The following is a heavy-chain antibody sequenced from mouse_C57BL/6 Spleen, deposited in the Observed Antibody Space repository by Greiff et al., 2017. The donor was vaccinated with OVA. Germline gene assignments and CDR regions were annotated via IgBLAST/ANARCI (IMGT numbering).Heavy chain of an antibody. J-gene: IGHJ2*01. CDR3: ARDRATEGFDY. D-gene: IGHD3-1*01. CDR1: GFTFSDYY. CDR2: INYDGSST. V-gene: IGHV5-16*01. Sequence: EVQLMESEGGLVQPGSSMKLSCTASGFTFSDYYMAWVRQVPEKGLEWVANINYDGSSTYYLDSLKSRFIISRDNAKNILYLQMSSLKSEDTATYYCARDRATEGFDYWGQGTTLTVSS.